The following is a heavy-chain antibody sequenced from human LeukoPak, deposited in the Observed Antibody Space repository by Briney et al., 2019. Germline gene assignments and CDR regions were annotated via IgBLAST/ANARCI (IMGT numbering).Heavy chain of an antibody. CDR2: ISGRGGST. Sequence: GRSLRLSCAASGFTFSSYAMSWVRQAPGKGLEWVSAISGRGGSTYYADSVKGRFTISRDNSKNTLYLQMNSLRAEDTAVYYCAKGRYSYGFVDYWGQGTLVTVSS. CDR3: AKGRYSYGFVDY. V-gene: IGHV3-23*01. CDR1: GFTFSSYA. D-gene: IGHD5-18*01. J-gene: IGHJ4*02.